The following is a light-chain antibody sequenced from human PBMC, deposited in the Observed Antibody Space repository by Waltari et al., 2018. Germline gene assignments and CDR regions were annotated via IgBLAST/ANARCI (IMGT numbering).Light chain of an antibody. V-gene: IGKV3-20*01. CDR3: QHYVRLPAT. CDR1: QGVSRS. CDR2: GAP. Sequence: MVLTHSTCTLSLSSGGGAIISCRASQGVSRSLAWYQQKPGQAPKLLIYGAPTRATGIPDRFTGSGSGTDFSLTISSLEPEDFAIYFCQHYVRLPATFGQGTKVEIK. J-gene: IGKJ1*01.